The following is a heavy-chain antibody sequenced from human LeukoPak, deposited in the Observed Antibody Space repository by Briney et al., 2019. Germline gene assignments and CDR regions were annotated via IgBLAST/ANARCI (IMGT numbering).Heavy chain of an antibody. D-gene: IGHD3-10*01. CDR3: ARGTQFVSSGSYYNY. CDR1: GFTFSSYA. V-gene: IGHV3-64*01. CDR2: NSSNGGST. J-gene: IGHJ4*02. Sequence: GGSLRLSCAASGFTFSSYAMHWVRQAPGKGLEYVSANSSNGGSTYYANSVKGRFTISRDNSKNTLYLQMGSLRAEDMAVYYCARGTQFVSSGSYYNYWGQGTLVTVSS.